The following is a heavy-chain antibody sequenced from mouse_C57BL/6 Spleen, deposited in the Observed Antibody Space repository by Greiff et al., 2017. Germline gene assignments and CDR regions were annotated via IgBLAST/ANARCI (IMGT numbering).Heavy chain of an antibody. Sequence: QVQLKESGAELVRPGASVTLSCKASGYTFTDYEMHWVKQTPVHGLEWIGAIDPETGGTAYNQKFKGKAILTADKSSSTAYMELRSLTSEDSAVYYYTRGVKVDYGGQGTTLTVSS. D-gene: IGHD2-2*01. CDR3: TRGVKVDY. CDR2: IDPETGGT. V-gene: IGHV1-15*01. CDR1: GYTFTDYE. J-gene: IGHJ2*01.